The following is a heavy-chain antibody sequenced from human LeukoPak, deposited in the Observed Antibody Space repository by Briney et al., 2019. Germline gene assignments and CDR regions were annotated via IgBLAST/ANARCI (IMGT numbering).Heavy chain of an antibody. CDR3: ARGLGYYYGSVGDY. V-gene: IGHV3-49*04. D-gene: IGHD3-10*01. Sequence: PGGSLRLSCAASGFTFSSYWMSWVRQAPGKGLEWVGFIRNKAYGGTTEHAASVRGRFTISRDDSTSIAYLQMNSLKIEDTAVYFCARGLGYYYGSVGDYWGQGTLVTVSS. J-gene: IGHJ4*02. CDR2: IRNKAYGGTT. CDR1: GFTFSSYW.